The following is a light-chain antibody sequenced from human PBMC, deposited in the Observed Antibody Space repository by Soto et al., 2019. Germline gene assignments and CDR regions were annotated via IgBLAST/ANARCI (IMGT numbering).Light chain of an antibody. CDR1: SIDVGNRSL. Sequence: QSALTQPASVSGSPGQSISIFCTASSIDVGNRSLVSWYQHRPGEAPQLIVFEGDKRPSGVSIRFSASQSGNTASLTISGLQAEDEADYYGCTHARRNVSVFGTGTKVTVL. CDR2: EGD. V-gene: IGLV2-23*01. J-gene: IGLJ1*01. CDR3: CTHARRNVSV.